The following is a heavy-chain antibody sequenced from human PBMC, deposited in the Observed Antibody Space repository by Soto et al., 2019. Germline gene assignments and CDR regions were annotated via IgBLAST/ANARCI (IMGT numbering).Heavy chain of an antibody. V-gene: IGHV3-48*03. CDR1: GFTFSRYE. D-gene: IGHD5-18*01. J-gene: IGHJ4*02. CDR2: ISSSGNTI. Sequence: PGGSLRLSCAASGFTFSRYELNWVRQAPGKGLEWISYISSSGNTIYYADSVEGRFTVSRDNAENSLYLQMTSLKAEDTAVYYCAREITGNTPVDYWGQGTQVTVSS. CDR3: AREITGNTPVDY.